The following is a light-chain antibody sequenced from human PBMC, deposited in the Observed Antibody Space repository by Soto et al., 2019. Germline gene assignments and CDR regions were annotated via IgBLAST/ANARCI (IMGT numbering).Light chain of an antibody. Sequence: EIVMTQSPGTLSVSPGERVTLSCRASHSVSSNLAWYQQKPGQAPRLLIYDASNRATGIPARFSGSGSGTDFTLTISSLEPEDFAVYYCQQRSNWPITFGQGTRLEIK. CDR1: HSVSSN. V-gene: IGKV3-11*01. CDR2: DAS. CDR3: QQRSNWPIT. J-gene: IGKJ5*01.